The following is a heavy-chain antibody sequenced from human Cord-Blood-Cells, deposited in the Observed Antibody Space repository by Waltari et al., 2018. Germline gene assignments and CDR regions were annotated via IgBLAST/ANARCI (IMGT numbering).Heavy chain of an antibody. Sequence: EVQLVESGGGLVQPGGSLRLSCAASGFTFSSYWMHWVRQAPGKGLVWVSRINSDGSSTSYADSVKGRFTISRDNAKNTLYLQMNSLRAEDTAVYYCARDPLYSGYDYYFDYCGQGTLVTVSS. J-gene: IGHJ4*02. D-gene: IGHD5-12*01. CDR1: GFTFSSYW. V-gene: IGHV3-74*01. CDR3: ARDPLYSGYDYYFDY. CDR2: INSDGSST.